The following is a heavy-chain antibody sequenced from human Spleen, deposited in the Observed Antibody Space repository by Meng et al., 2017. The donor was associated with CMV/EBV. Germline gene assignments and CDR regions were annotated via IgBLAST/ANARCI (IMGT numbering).Heavy chain of an antibody. CDR2: ISAYDRHP. D-gene: IGHD3-16*01. J-gene: IGHJ6*02. V-gene: IGHV1-18*01. CDR3: ARVRAYGSYYYYAMDV. Sequence: ASVKVSCKASGYTLTKYGINWMRQAPGQGLEWMGWISAYDRHPDYAQEFHGRLTMTADTSTNTASMELRSLTSDDTAVYYCARVRAYGSYYYYAMDVWGQGTTVTVSS. CDR1: GYTLTKYG.